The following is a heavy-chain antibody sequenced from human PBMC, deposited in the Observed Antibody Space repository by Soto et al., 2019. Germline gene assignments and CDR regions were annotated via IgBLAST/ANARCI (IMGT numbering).Heavy chain of an antibody. CDR2: ISGSGGST. Sequence: EVQLLESGGGLVQPGGSLRLSCAASGFTFSSYAMSWVRQAPGKGLEWVSAISGSGGSTYYADSVKGRFTISRDNSKNTLYLQMNSLRAEDTAVYYCAKGLGHYCSSTSCYYYYGMDVWGQGTTVTVSS. V-gene: IGHV3-23*01. CDR1: GFTFSSYA. J-gene: IGHJ6*02. CDR3: AKGLGHYCSSTSCYYYYGMDV. D-gene: IGHD2-2*01.